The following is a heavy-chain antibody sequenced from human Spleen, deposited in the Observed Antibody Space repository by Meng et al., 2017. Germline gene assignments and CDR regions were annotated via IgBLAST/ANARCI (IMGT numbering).Heavy chain of an antibody. D-gene: IGHD3-10*01. CDR3: LRGSGGSV. CDR2: IPHRGSS. Sequence: QVQLRESGPALVKPSETLSLTCAVSGDSITNHNWWAWVRQPPGKGLEWIAEIPHRGSSAYNPSLKSRVSMSIDKSKNQFSLKLTSVTAADTAVYHCLRGSGGSVWGQGTLVTVSS. J-gene: IGHJ1*01. V-gene: IGHV4-4*02. CDR1: GDSITNHNW.